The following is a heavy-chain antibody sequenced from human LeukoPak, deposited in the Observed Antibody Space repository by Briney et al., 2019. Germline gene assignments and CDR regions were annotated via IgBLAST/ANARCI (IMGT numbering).Heavy chain of an antibody. J-gene: IGHJ4*02. D-gene: IGHD1-26*01. CDR2: IYSGGSGGSP. CDR1: GFSVSGNF. CDR3: ARVNGIRGNYYDF. V-gene: IGHV3-53*01. Sequence: GGSLRPSCAASGFSVSGNFMGWVRQAPGKGLEWVSIIYSGGSGGSPYYADSVRGRFTISRDNSKNTVSLQMNSLRAEVTAVYYCARVNGIRGNYYDFWGQGTLVTVSS.